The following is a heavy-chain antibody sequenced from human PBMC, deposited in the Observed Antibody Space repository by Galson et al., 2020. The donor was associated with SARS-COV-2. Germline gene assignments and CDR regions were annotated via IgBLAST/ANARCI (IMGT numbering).Heavy chain of an antibody. V-gene: IGHV3-21*01. CDR3: ARQYDGRSQDGFDV. CDR2: ISSGSSYI. D-gene: IGHD1-26*01. CDR1: GFPFDMYT. J-gene: IGHJ3*01. Sequence: GESLKISCAASGFPFDMYTMTWVRQAPGKGLEWVSFISSGSSYIYYADPVRGRFTISRDNAKNSVSLQMNSLRAEDTALYFCARQYDGRSQDGFDVWGQGTMVTVSS.